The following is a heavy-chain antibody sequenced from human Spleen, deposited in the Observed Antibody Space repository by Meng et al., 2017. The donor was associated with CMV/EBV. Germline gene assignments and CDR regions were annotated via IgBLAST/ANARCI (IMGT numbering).Heavy chain of an antibody. CDR1: GFTFSYYY. Sequence: QVQLVESGGGLVKPGGSLRLSCAASGFTFSYYYMSWIRQAPGKGLEWVSYISSSSSYTNYADSVKGRFTISRDNAKNSLYLQMNSLRAEDTAVYYCASWLRQQLPGYWGQGTLVTVSS. CDR3: ASWLRQQLPGY. J-gene: IGHJ4*02. V-gene: IGHV3-11*05. D-gene: IGHD6-13*01. CDR2: ISSSSSYT.